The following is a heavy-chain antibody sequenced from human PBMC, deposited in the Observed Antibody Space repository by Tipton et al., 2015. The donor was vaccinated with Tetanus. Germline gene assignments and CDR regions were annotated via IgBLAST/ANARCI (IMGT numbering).Heavy chain of an antibody. Sequence: TLYLTCTVPDGSISSGGYYWSWIRQHPGKGLEWIGDIYYSGSTYYNPSLKSRVTISVDTSKNQFSLKLNSVTAADTAVYYCARDQARGARGWNFFDYWGQGTLVTVSS. CDR3: ARDQARGARGWNFFDY. D-gene: IGHD1-26*01. V-gene: IGHV4-31*03. CDR2: IYYSGST. J-gene: IGHJ4*02. CDR1: DGSISSGGYY.